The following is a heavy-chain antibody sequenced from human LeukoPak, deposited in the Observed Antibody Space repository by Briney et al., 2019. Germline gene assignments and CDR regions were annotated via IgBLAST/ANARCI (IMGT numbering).Heavy chain of an antibody. CDR3: ARESDSYDTSGYFRY. CDR1: GGSISSYS. Sequence: RPSETLSLTCTVSGGSISSYSWSWIPQPPGEGLEWLVSIYYSGSTNYNPSLKGRVTISVDTSMNQFSLKLSSVTAADTAVYYCARESDSYDTSGYFRYWGQGTLVTVSS. D-gene: IGHD3-22*01. CDR2: IYYSGST. V-gene: IGHV4-59*01. J-gene: IGHJ4*01.